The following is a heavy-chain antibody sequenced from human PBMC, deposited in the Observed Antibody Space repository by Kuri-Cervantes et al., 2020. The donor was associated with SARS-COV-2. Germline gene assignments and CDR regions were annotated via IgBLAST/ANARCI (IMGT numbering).Heavy chain of an antibody. CDR2: ISYDGSNK. CDR3: AKTYYDSSGLH. D-gene: IGHD3-22*01. J-gene: IGHJ4*02. Sequence: GSLRLSCAASGFTFSSYGMHWVRQAPGKGLEWVAVISYDGSNKYYADSVKGRFTISRDNSKNTLYLQMNSLRAEDTAVYYCAKTYYDSSGLHWGQGTLVTVSS. V-gene: IGHV3-30*18. CDR1: GFTFSSYG.